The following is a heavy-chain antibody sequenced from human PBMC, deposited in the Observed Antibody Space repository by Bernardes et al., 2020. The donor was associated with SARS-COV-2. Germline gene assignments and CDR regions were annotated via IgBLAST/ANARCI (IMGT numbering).Heavy chain of an antibody. Sequence: SETLSLTCTVSGDSMNSRRYYWGWIRQPPGRGLEWIGSISYSGSTNYNPSLKSRVTISLDTSKNQFSLKVTSVTAADTAMYYCARHGAGEDLSYFDYWGRGTLVTVSS. CDR2: ISYSGST. CDR3: ARHGAGEDLSYFDY. CDR1: GDSMNSRRYY. V-gene: IGHV4-39*01. D-gene: IGHD3-16*01. J-gene: IGHJ4*02.